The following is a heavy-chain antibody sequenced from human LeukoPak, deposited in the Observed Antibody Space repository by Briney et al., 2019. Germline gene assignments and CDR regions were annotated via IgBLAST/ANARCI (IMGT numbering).Heavy chain of an antibody. CDR2: INPNSGGT. CDR1: GYTFTGYY. V-gene: IGHV1-2*02. Sequence: ASVKVSCKASGYTFTGYYMHWVRQAPGQGLEWMGWINPNSGGTNYAQKFQGRVTMTRDTSISTAYMELSRLRSDDTAVYYCARAKSPYYYGSGSREYYFDYWGQGTLVTVSS. D-gene: IGHD3-10*01. J-gene: IGHJ4*02. CDR3: ARAKSPYYYGSGSREYYFDY.